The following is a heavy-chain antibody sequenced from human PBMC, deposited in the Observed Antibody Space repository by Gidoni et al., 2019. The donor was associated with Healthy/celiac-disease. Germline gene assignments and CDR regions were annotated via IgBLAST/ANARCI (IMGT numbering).Heavy chain of an antibody. V-gene: IGHV3-30*04. CDR2: ISYDGSNK. CDR1: GFTFSSYA. Sequence: QVQLVESGGGVVQPGRSLRLSCAASGFTFSSYAMHWVRQAPGKGLEWVAVISYDGSNKYYADSVKGRFTISRDNSKNTLYLQMNSLRAEDTAVYYCAREGFIATMWSGENYYYYGMDVWGQGTTVTVSS. J-gene: IGHJ6*02. D-gene: IGHD6-13*01. CDR3: AREGFIATMWSGENYYYYGMDV.